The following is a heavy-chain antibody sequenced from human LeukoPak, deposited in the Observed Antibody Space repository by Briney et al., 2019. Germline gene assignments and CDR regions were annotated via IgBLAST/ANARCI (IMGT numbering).Heavy chain of an antibody. CDR1: GFTFSSXA. J-gene: IGHJ3*02. V-gene: IGHV3-23*01. Sequence: GGSXXLXXAASGFTFSSXAMXWVRXAPGKGXXXXXAISGSGGSTYSADSVRGGFTISRDNSKNPLYLQMNSLRAEDTAVYYCAKGLVGYSGSYYVWGAFDIWGQGTMVTVSS. D-gene: IGHD1-26*01. CDR2: ISGSGGST. CDR3: AKGLVGYSGSYYVWGAFDI.